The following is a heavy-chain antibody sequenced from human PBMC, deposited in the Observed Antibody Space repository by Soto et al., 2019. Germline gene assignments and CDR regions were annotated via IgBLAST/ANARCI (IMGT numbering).Heavy chain of an antibody. CDR3: AKKVPGSRFDY. CDR2: ISASGGNT. Sequence: EVQLLESGGGLVQPGGSLRLSCAASGFTFSTYAMGWVRQSPGKGLECVSAISASGGNTYYADSVKGRFTISRDNSNNTVYLQMNSLRAEDTAVYYCAKKVPGSRFDYWGQGPLVTVSS. CDR1: GFTFSTYA. J-gene: IGHJ4*02. D-gene: IGHD7-27*01. V-gene: IGHV3-23*01.